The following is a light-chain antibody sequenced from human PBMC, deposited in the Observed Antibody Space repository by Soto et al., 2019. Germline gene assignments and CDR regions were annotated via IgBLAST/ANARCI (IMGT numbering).Light chain of an antibody. Sequence: QSALTQPASVSGSPGQSITISCTGTSSDVGGYNYVSWYQQHPGKAPTLMLYDVSNRPSGVSSRFSGSKSGITASLTISGLQAEDEADYYCSSFSSSSTLVFGTGTKLTVL. J-gene: IGLJ1*01. CDR3: SSFSSSSTLV. CDR1: SSDVGGYNY. V-gene: IGLV2-14*01. CDR2: DVS.